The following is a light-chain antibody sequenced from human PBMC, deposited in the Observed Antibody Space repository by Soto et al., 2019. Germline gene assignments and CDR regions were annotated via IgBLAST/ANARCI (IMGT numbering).Light chain of an antibody. Sequence: QSVLTQPPSVSEAPRQRVTISCSGSSSNLGNNAVNWYQQLPGKAPKLLIYYDDLLPSGVSDRFSGSKSGTSASLAISGLQSEDEADYYCAAWDDILNGPVFGGGTKLTVL. CDR1: SSNLGNNA. J-gene: IGLJ2*01. CDR3: AAWDDILNGPV. V-gene: IGLV1-36*01. CDR2: YDD.